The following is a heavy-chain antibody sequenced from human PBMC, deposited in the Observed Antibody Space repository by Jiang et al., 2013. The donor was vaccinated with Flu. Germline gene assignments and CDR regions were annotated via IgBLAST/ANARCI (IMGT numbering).Heavy chain of an antibody. CDR1: GGSISSYY. V-gene: IGHV4-59*08. D-gene: IGHD3-22*01. CDR2: IYYSGST. Sequence: VQLVESGPGLVKPSETLSLTCTVSGGSISSYYWSWIRQPPGKGLEWIGYIYYSGSTNYNPSLKSRVTISVDTSKNQFSLKLSSVTAADTAVYYCARQGSSGYWARGPYYFDYWGQGTLVTVSS. J-gene: IGHJ4*02. CDR3: ARQGSSGYWARGPYYFDY.